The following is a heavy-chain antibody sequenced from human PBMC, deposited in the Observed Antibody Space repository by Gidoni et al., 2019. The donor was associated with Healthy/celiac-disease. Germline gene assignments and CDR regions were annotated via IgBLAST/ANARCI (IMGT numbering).Heavy chain of an antibody. CDR2: IIPILGIA. J-gene: IGHJ3*02. V-gene: IGHV1-69*04. Sequence: QVQLVQSGAEGKKPGSSVQVSCKASGGTFSSYAIRWVRQAPGQGLEWMGRIIPILGIANYAQKFQGRVTITADKSTSTAYMELSSLRSEDTAVYYCARTYCSSTSCRSAFDIWGQGTMVTVSS. CDR3: ARTYCSSTSCRSAFDI. D-gene: IGHD2-2*01. CDR1: GGTFSSYA.